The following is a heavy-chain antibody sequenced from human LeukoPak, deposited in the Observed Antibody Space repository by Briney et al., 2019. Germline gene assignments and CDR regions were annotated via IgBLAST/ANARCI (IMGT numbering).Heavy chain of an antibody. D-gene: IGHD2-2*02. J-gene: IGHJ6*03. Sequence: GGSLRLSCAASGFTFSSYGMYWVRQAPGKGLEWVAFIRYDGSNKYYADSVKGRFTISRDNSKNTLYLQMNSLRAEDTAVYYCAKDLENIVVVPAAIVYYYYYMDVWGKGTTVTISS. V-gene: IGHV3-30*02. CDR3: AKDLENIVVVPAAIVYYYYYMDV. CDR2: IRYDGSNK. CDR1: GFTFSSYG.